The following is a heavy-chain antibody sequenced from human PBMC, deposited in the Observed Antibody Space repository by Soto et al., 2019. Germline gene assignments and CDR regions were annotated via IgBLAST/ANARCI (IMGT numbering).Heavy chain of an antibody. J-gene: IGHJ4*02. D-gene: IGHD6-19*01. CDR2: INPNRGAT. V-gene: IGHV1-2*02. Sequence: QVQLVQSGAEVKKPGASVRVSCKASGYSITGYYLDWVRQAPGHGREWMGWINPNRGATDYAQKFQGRVTMTRNTSINTAYMELSSLTSYDTAVYYCARVAVSGTIDYWGQGTLVTVSS. CDR1: GYSITGYY. CDR3: ARVAVSGTIDY.